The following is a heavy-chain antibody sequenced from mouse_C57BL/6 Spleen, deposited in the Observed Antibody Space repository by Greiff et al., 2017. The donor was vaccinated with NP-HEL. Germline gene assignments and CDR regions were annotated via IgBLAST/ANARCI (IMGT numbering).Heavy chain of an antibody. CDR3: ARDYGNYVSYFDY. V-gene: IGHV1-55*01. CDR2: IYPGSGST. Sequence: VQLQQPGAELVKPGASVKMSCKASGYTFTSYWITWVKQRPGQGLEWIGDIYPGSGSTNYNEKFKSKATQTVDTSSSTAYMQLSRLTSEDSAVYYCARDYGNYVSYFDYWGQGTTLTVSS. CDR1: GYTFTSYW. J-gene: IGHJ2*01. D-gene: IGHD2-1*01.